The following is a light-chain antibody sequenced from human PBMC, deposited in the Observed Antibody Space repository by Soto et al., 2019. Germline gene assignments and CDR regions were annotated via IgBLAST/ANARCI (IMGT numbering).Light chain of an antibody. CDR3: SSYSSSSTSVL. V-gene: IGLV2-14*03. CDR1: RSDVGGYEY. CDR2: DVN. J-gene: IGLJ2*01. Sequence: QSALTQPASVSGSPGQSIAISCSGTRSDVGGYEYVSWYQQHPAKVPKLLIYDVNNRPSGVSTRFSGSKSGNTASLTISGLQAEDEALYYCSSYSSSSTSVLFGAGTKLTVL.